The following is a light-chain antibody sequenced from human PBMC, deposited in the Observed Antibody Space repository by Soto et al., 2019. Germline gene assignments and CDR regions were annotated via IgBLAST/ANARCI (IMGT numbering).Light chain of an antibody. CDR2: GAS. CDR3: QQRTRWPMT. CDR1: QSVSNNY. Sequence: EIVLTQSPCTLSLSPGERATLSCRASQSVSNNYLAWYQQKPGQAPRLLIYGASNRATGIPDRFSGSGSGTDFTLTISSLEPEDFAVYYCQQRTRWPMTFGQGTKVDI. J-gene: IGKJ1*01. V-gene: IGKV3D-20*02.